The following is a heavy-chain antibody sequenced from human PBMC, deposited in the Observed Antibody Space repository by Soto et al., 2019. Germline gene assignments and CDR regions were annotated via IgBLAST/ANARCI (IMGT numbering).Heavy chain of an antibody. CDR3: AREAGWQRMVPYD. D-gene: IGHD6-25*01. CDR1: GYTFTSYG. V-gene: IGHV1-18*04. J-gene: IGHJ4*02. Sequence: QVQLVQSGTEVKKPGASVNVSCKAFGYTFTSYGFSWVRQFPGQGLEWLGGISAFNGDTQYAQTMKSRLTVTTDTSTTTVHMELRSLTPADTAVYYCAREAGWQRMVPYDWGQGTLVTVS. CDR2: ISAFNGDT.